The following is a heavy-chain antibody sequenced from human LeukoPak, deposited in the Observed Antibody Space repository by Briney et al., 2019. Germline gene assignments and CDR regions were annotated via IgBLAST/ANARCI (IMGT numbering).Heavy chain of an antibody. D-gene: IGHD1-1*01. CDR2: ISYDGSNK. V-gene: IGHV3-30-3*01. J-gene: IGHJ3*02. Sequence: GGSLRLSCAASGFTFSSYAMHWVRQAPGKGLEWVAVISYDGSNKYYADSVKGRFTISRDNSKNTLYLLMNSLRAEDTAVYYCARDQITNGAFDIWGQGTMVTVSS. CDR1: GFTFSSYA. CDR3: ARDQITNGAFDI.